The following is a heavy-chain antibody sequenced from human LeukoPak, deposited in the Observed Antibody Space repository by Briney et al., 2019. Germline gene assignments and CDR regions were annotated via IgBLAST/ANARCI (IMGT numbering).Heavy chain of an antibody. CDR2: INHSGST. D-gene: IGHD3-3*01. J-gene: IGHJ4*02. CDR3: ARGKAWYYDFWSGYPHHYYFDY. Sequence: PSETLSLTCAVYGGSFSGYYWSWIRQPPGKGLEWIGEINHSGSTNYNPSLKSRVTISVDTSKNQFSLKLSSVTAADTAVYYCARGKAWYYDFWSGYPHHYYFDYWGQGTLVTVSS. V-gene: IGHV4-34*01. CDR1: GGSFSGYY.